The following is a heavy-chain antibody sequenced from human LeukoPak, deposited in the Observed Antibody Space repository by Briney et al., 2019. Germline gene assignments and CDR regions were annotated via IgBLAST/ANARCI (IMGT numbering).Heavy chain of an antibody. J-gene: IGHJ4*02. Sequence: GASVKVSCKASGYTFTSYYMHWVRQAPGQGLEWMGIINPSGGSTSYAQKFQGRVTMTRDTSTSTVYMELSSLRSEDTAVYYCARGPHYDFWSGYYFDYWGQGTLVTVSS. CDR2: INPSGGST. V-gene: IGHV1-46*01. CDR1: GYTFTSYY. CDR3: ARGPHYDFWSGYYFDY. D-gene: IGHD3-3*01.